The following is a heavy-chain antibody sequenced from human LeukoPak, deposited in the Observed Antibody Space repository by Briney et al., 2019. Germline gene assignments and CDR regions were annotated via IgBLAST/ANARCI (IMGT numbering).Heavy chain of an antibody. J-gene: IGHJ4*02. D-gene: IGHD3-22*01. Sequence: SETLSLTCAVFGGSLSDHDWSWLRQPPGKGLEWIGEINHRGATNYNPSLKSRVTLSLDTSKNQVSLKLNSLTAADTAVYYCARGKGDLSMIVMIVTAAEFYFDSWGPGTLVTVSS. CDR3: ARGKGDLSMIVMIVTAAEFYFDS. CDR1: GGSLSDHD. V-gene: IGHV4-34*01. CDR2: INHRGAT.